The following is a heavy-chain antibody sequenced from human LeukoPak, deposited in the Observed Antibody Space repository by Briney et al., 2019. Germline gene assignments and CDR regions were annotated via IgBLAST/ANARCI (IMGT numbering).Heavy chain of an antibody. CDR3: ARDLEDLGAY. CDR1: GFTFSSYG. D-gene: IGHD3-16*01. V-gene: IGHV3-30*03. CDR2: ISYDGSNK. Sequence: GGSLRLSCAASGFTFSSYGMHWVRQAPGKGLEWVAVISYDGSNKYYADSVKGRFTISRDNSKNTLYLQMNSLRAEDTAVYYCARDLEDLGAYWGQGTLVTVSS. J-gene: IGHJ4*02.